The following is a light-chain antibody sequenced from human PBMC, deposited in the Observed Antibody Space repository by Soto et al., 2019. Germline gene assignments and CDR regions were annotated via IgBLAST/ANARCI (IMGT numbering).Light chain of an antibody. CDR2: IAS. J-gene: IGKJ1*01. Sequence: ELVLTQSPGTLSLSPGERATLSCRASQSLSSRNLAWYQQKPGQAPRLLIYIASTRAAGIPARFSGSRSGTEFTLTISSLQSEDSAIYYCQQYNNWPSWTFGLGTKVDI. CDR1: QSLSSRN. CDR3: QQYNNWPSWT. V-gene: IGKV3-15*01.